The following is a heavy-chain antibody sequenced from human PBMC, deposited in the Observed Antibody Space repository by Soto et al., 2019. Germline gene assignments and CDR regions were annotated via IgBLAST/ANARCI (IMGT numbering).Heavy chain of an antibody. CDR1: GGSFSGYY. Sequence: SETLSLTCAVYGGSFSGYYWSWIRQPPGKGLEWIGEINHSGSTNYNPSLKSRVTISVDTSKNQFSLKLSSVTAADTAVYYCARGRGSIRGGLGTNYYYYYGMDVWGQGTTVTVAS. J-gene: IGHJ6*02. CDR3: ARGRGSIRGGLGTNYYYYYGMDV. CDR2: INHSGST. D-gene: IGHD7-27*01. V-gene: IGHV4-34*01.